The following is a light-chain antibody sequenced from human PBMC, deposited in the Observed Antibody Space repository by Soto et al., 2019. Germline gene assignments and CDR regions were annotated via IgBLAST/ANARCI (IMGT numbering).Light chain of an antibody. J-gene: IGLJ1*01. CDR3: LLSYSDEKV. Sequence: QAVVSQEASLTGSPGGTGTLTCGSSTGAVTSGHYPYWFQQKTGQAPRTLIYDTSNKYSWTPARFSGSLLGGKAALTLSGAQPEDEADYYCLLSYSDEKVFGTGTKVAV. V-gene: IGLV7-46*01. CDR2: DTS. CDR1: TGAVTSGHY.